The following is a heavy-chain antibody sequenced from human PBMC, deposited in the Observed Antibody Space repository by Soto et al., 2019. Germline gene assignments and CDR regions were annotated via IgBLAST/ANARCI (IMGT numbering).Heavy chain of an antibody. CDR2: ISYHGTNK. Sequence: QVQLVESGGGVVQPGRSLRLSCAASGFAFNTYAIHWVRQAPGKGLEWVTLISYHGTNKYYADSVKGRFTISRDNSKNTLYLQLNSLRSADTAVYYCARGSTSSTLYYYHGMDVWGQGTPVTVSS. J-gene: IGHJ6*02. CDR1: GFAFNTYA. V-gene: IGHV3-30-3*01. D-gene: IGHD6-6*01. CDR3: ARGSTSSTLYYYHGMDV.